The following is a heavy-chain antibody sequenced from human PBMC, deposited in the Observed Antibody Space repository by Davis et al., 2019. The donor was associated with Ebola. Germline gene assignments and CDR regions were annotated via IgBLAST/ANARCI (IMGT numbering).Heavy chain of an antibody. CDR2: INAGNGNT. J-gene: IGHJ4*02. D-gene: IGHD3-22*01. V-gene: IGHV1-3*01. Sequence: ASVKVSCKASGYTFTGYYMHWVRQAPGQRLEWMGWINAGNGNTKYSQKFQGRVTITRDTSASTAYMELSSLRSEDTAVYYCARVYYYDSSGYQYYFDYWGQGTLVTVSS. CDR3: ARVYYYDSSGYQYYFDY. CDR1: GYTFTGYY.